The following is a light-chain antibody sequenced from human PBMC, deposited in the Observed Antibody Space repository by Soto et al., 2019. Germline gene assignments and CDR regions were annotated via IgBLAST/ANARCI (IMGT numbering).Light chain of an antibody. CDR3: QQSYSTPRT. Sequence: DIPMTQSPSSLSASVGDRVTITCRASQSINIYLNWYQQKPGKAPQVLIYAASSLQSGVPSRFSGSGSGTDVTLTISSLQSEDFGTYYCQQSYSTPRTFGHGTKVEIK. CDR2: AAS. CDR1: QSINIY. J-gene: IGKJ2*01. V-gene: IGKV1-39*01.